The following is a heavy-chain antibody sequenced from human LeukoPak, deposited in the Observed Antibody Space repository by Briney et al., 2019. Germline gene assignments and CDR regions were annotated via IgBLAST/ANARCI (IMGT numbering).Heavy chain of an antibody. Sequence: ASVKVSCKASGYTFTSYAMHWVRQAPGQRLEWMGWINAGNGNTKYSQKFQGRVTITRDTSASTAYMELSSLRSEDTAVYYCARRMAAAGNNWFDPWGQGTLVTVSS. CDR3: ARRMAAAGNNWFDP. D-gene: IGHD6-13*01. V-gene: IGHV1-3*01. J-gene: IGHJ5*02. CDR1: GYTFTSYA. CDR2: INAGNGNT.